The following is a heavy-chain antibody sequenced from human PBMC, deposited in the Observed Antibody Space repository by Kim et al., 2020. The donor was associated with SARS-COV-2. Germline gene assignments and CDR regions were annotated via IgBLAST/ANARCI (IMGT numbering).Heavy chain of an antibody. CDR2: IRRTSSLT. D-gene: IGHD3-3*01. J-gene: IGHJ6*04. CDR3: ARVRSMDRGFMDNIDV. Sequence: GGSLRLSCAASGFNFESYAMSWVRQAPGRGLQWVSSIRRTSSLTFYTDSVKGRFIISRDNAKNSLFLEVSSLRVEDTAVYFCARVRSMDRGFMDNIDVWGKENMVTVSS. CDR1: GFNFESYA. V-gene: IGHV3-21*06.